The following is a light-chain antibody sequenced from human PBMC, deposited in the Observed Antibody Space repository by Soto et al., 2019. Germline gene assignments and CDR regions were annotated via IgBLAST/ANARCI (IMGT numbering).Light chain of an antibody. V-gene: IGKV2-30*01. CDR3: MQGTHWPYT. CDR1: QSLITSDGNTY. Sequence: DVVMTQSPLSLPVTPGQPASLSCRSSQSLITSDGNTYLNWFQQSPGHTPRRLIYKVSNRDSGVPDRFSGSESGTDFTLKISRVEAEDVAVYYCMQGTHWPYTFGQGTKLEIK. CDR2: KVS. J-gene: IGKJ2*01.